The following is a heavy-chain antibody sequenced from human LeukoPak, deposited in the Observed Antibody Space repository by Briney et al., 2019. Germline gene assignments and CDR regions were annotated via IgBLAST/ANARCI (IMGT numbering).Heavy chain of an antibody. V-gene: IGHV3-7*01. CDR2: IKQDGSEK. D-gene: IGHD3-9*01. CDR3: ARNPISPGLGDI. CDR1: GFTSRRYW. J-gene: IGHJ3*02. Sequence: PGGSLRLSCAASGFTSRRYWMSWVRQAPGKGLEWVANIKQDGSEKYYVDSVRGRFTISRDNAKNSLYLQMNSLRAEDTAVYYCARNPISPGLGDIWGQGTMVTIS.